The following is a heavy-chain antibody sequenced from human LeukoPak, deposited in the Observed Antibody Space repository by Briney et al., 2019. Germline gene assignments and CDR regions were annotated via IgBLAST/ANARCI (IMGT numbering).Heavy chain of an antibody. J-gene: IGHJ4*02. Sequence: ASETLSLTCSVTGASISSDYWSWIRQAPGKGLEWIGYIYYTGSTNYNPSLKSRVTISADTSMNQFSLKLKSVSAADTAVYYCAGGSFDGSAYYYDYWGQGTLVTVSS. V-gene: IGHV4-59*01. CDR1: GASISSDY. D-gene: IGHD3-22*01. CDR2: IYYTGST. CDR3: AGGSFDGSAYYYDY.